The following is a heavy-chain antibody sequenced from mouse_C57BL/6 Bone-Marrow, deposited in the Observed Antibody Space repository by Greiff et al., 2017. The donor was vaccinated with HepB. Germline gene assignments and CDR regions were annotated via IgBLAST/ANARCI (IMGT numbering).Heavy chain of an antibody. CDR2: IYPRSGNN. CDR1: GYTFTSYG. CDR3: ARPIATVGGNWYFDV. Sequence: VQLQQSGAELARPGASVKLSCKASGYTFTSYGISWVKQRTGQGLEWIGEIYPRSGNNYYNEKFKGKATLTADKSSSTAYMELRSLTSEDTVVYFCARPIATVGGNWYFDVWGTGTTVTVSS. V-gene: IGHV1-81*01. D-gene: IGHD1-1*01. J-gene: IGHJ1*03.